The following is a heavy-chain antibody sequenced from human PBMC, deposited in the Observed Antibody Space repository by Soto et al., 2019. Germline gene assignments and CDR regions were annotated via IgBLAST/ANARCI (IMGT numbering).Heavy chain of an antibody. CDR3: ARENSSGWYSGYFDY. CDR2: ISYDGSNK. V-gene: IGHV3-30-3*01. CDR1: GFTFSSYA. D-gene: IGHD6-19*01. Sequence: QVQLVESGGGVVQPGRSLRLSCAASGFTFSSYAMHWVRQAPGKGLEWVAVISYDGSNKYYADSVKGRFTISRDNSKNTLYLQMNSLRAEDTAVYHCARENSSGWYSGYFDYWGQGTLVTVSS. J-gene: IGHJ4*02.